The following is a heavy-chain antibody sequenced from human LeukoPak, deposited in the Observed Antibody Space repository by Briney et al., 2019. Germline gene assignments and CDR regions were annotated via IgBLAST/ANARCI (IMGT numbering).Heavy chain of an antibody. CDR2: IYYRGST. V-gene: IGHV4-59*01. Sequence: SETLSLTCTVSGGSISSDYWSWIRQPPGKGLEWIGYIYYRGSTNYNPSLKSRVTISVDTSKNQFSLKLSSVTAADTAVYYCARLSGYSSGHYYSDYWGQGTLVSVSS. CDR3: ARLSGYSSGHYYSDY. CDR1: GGSISSDY. D-gene: IGHD3-22*01. J-gene: IGHJ4*02.